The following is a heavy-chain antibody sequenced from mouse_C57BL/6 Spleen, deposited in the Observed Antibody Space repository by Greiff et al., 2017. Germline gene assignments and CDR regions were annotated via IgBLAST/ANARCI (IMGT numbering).Heavy chain of an antibody. J-gene: IGHJ3*01. D-gene: IGHD1-3*01. V-gene: IGHV2-3*01. CDR3: AKLYNLSWFAY. CDR2: IWGDGST. Sequence: VQLVESGPGLVAPSQSLSITCTVSGFSLTSYGVSWVRQPPGKGLAWLGVIWGDGSTYSHSALISRMSISKDNSKSQVFLKLSRRQTDDTATYYCAKLYNLSWFAYWGQGTLVTVCA. CDR1: GFSLTSYG.